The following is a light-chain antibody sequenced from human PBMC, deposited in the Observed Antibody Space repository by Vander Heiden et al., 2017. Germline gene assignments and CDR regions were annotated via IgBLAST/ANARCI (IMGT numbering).Light chain of an antibody. Sequence: DIVLTPSPATLSLSLGERATRACGASQRVSSSYLAWYQQKPGLAPRLLIYDASSRATGIPDRFSGSGSGTDFTLTISRLEPEDFAVYYCQQYGSSPQTFGQVTNVEIK. CDR2: DAS. CDR3: QQYGSSPQT. J-gene: IGKJ1*01. CDR1: QRVSSSY. V-gene: IGKV3D-20*01.